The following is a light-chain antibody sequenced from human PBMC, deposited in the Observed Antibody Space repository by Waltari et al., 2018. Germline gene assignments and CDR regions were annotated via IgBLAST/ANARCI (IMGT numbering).Light chain of an antibody. CDR3: QQYNSYSLWT. J-gene: IGKJ1*01. V-gene: IGKV1-5*03. CDR1: QSVNSW. CDR2: KAS. Sequence: DIVMTQSPSTLSASIGDRVTITCRASQSVNSWLAWYQQKPGKAPKLLIYKASNLDSGVPSRFSGGGSGTEFTLTISSLQPDDFATYYCQQYNSYSLWTFGQGTKVEIK.